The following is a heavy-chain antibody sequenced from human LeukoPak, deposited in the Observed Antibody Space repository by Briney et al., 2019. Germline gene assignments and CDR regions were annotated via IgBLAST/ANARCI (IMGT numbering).Heavy chain of an antibody. CDR1: GGSFRSYY. CDR3: ARHSSSWYPDY. CDR2: IHYTGSS. J-gene: IGHJ4*02. V-gene: IGHV4-59*08. Sequence: SETVSLTCTVSGGSFRSYYLRWIRQPPGKGLEWIGFIHYTGSSNYNPPLKRRVTRSADTSKNQLSLQPSSVTATDTSVYFCARHSSSWYPDYWGQGSLVTVSS. D-gene: IGHD6-13*01.